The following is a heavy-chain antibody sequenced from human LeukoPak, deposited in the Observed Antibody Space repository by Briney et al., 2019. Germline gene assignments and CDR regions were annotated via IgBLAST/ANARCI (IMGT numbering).Heavy chain of an antibody. J-gene: IGHJ4*02. Sequence: GGSLRLSCAASEFTFGNFWMTCVRPAPGKGLEWVANIKEDVSDKYYVDAVKGRFPISRDNARTSLYLQMNSLRAEDTAVYYCARDYRARLDYWGQGTLVTVSS. CDR2: IKEDVSDK. CDR1: EFTFGNFW. V-gene: IGHV3-7*01. CDR3: ARDYRARLDY.